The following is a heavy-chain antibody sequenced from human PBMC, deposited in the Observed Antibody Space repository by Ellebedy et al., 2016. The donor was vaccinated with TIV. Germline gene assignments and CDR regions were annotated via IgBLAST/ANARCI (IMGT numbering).Heavy chain of an antibody. CDR3: VKDARPAPTGCFDS. J-gene: IGHJ4*02. V-gene: IGHV3-9*01. D-gene: IGHD1-1*01. CDR2: IMWNSGTI. Sequence: SLKISXAASGFTFDDFAMHWVRQVPGKGLEWVAGIMWNSGTIEYADSVKGRFTISRDNAKNSLYLQMSGLKSGDTAFYYCVKDARPAPTGCFDSWGRGTLVTVSS. CDR1: GFTFDDFA.